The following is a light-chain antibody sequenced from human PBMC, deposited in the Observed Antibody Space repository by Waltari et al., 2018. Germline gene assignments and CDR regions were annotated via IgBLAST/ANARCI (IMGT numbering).Light chain of an antibody. CDR3: QQYDSSLWT. J-gene: IGKJ1*01. Sequence: DSLLTQSPGIPSLTPGERATLPCRASLNVRRGYLAWYQHKPGQAPRLLIFGASRWATGVPERFSGTGSGTDFTLTISRLEPEDFALYYCQQYDSSLWTFGQGTKVEIK. CDR2: GAS. V-gene: IGKV3-20*01. CDR1: LNVRRGY.